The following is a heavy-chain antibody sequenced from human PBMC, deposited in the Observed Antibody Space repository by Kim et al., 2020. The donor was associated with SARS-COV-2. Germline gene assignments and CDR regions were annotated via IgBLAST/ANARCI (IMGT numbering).Heavy chain of an antibody. CDR3: ARIGYSSSSLDY. D-gene: IGHD6-6*01. Sequence: GGSLRFSCAASGFTFTNYWMTWVRQAPGKGLEWMANIKQDGSVKYYVDSLKGRFTISRDNPKNSLYLQMNSLRAEDTAVYYCARIGYSSSSLDYWGQGTLVTVSS. J-gene: IGHJ4*02. V-gene: IGHV3-7*01. CDR1: GFTFTNYW. CDR2: IKQDGSVK.